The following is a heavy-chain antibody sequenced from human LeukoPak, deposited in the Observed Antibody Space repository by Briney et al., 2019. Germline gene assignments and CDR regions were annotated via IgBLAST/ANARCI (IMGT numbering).Heavy chain of an antibody. CDR2: IWSDGSHK. J-gene: IGHJ3*02. V-gene: IGHV3-33*01. D-gene: IGHD6-13*01. Sequence: PGRSLRLSCTASGFTFRNYGMNWVRQAPGKGLEWVAGIWSDGSHKYYADSMKGRFTISRDNSKNMVYLQMNSLRVEDTAVYYCASAAGAFDMWGQGTLVTVSS. CDR3: ASAAGAFDM. CDR1: GFTFRNYG.